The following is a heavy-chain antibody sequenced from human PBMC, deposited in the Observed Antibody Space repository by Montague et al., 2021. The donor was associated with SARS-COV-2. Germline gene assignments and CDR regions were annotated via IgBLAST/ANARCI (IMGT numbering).Heavy chain of an antibody. CDR3: ASAPLRDLDCWGRCHCDGMCY. Sequence: TLSLTCTVSGGSISYGSYFWTWIRQPAGKGLEWIGCIHTSGSTYYNPSLKSRVTISVDTSKNQFSLKLSSVTAADTAVYYCASAPLRDLDCWGRCHCDGMCYWGQGTLVTVSS. J-gene: IGHJ4*01. D-gene: IGHD3-9*01. V-gene: IGHV4-61*02. CDR1: GGSISYGSYF. CDR2: IHTSGST.